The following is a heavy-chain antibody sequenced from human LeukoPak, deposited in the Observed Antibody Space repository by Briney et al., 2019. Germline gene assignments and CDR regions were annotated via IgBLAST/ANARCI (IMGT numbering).Heavy chain of an antibody. D-gene: IGHD2-15*01. CDR1: GFTFSNYW. J-gene: IGHJ4*02. V-gene: IGHV3-7*01. CDR3: VRDRGYCSGGTCYALWDY. Sequence: PGGSLRLSCAASGFTFSNYWMTWVRQAPGKGLEWVAHIKEDGGEKHYVDHVKCRFTIARDNAKNSLYLQMNSLRAEDTAMYYCVRDRGYCSGGTCYALWDYWGQGTLVTVSS. CDR2: IKEDGGEK.